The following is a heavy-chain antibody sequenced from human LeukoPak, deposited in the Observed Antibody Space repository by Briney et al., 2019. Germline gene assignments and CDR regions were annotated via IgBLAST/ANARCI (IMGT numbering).Heavy chain of an antibody. D-gene: IGHD1-26*01. CDR2: INPNSGGT. Sequence: ASVKVSCKASGYTFTGYYMHWVRQAPGQGLEWMGRINPNSGGTNYAQKFQGRVTMTRDTSITTAYMELTSLTSDDTAIFYCARTGMGGNVWIDSWGQGTLVTVSS. CDR3: ARTGMGGNVWIDS. J-gene: IGHJ5*01. V-gene: IGHV1-2*06. CDR1: GYTFTGYY.